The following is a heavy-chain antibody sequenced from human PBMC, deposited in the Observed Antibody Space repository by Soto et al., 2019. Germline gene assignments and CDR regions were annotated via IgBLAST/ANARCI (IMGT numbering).Heavy chain of an antibody. CDR2: IYSGGST. CDR1: GFTVSSNY. D-gene: IGHD4-17*01. CDR3: ATRSPSTTVIHHDAFDI. J-gene: IGHJ3*02. Sequence: EVQLVESGGGLIQPGGSLRLSCAASGFTVSSNYMSWVRQAPGKGLEWVSVIYSGGSTYYADSVKGRFTISRDNSKNTLYLQMNSLRAEDTAVYYCATRSPSTTVIHHDAFDIWGQGTMVTVSS. V-gene: IGHV3-53*01.